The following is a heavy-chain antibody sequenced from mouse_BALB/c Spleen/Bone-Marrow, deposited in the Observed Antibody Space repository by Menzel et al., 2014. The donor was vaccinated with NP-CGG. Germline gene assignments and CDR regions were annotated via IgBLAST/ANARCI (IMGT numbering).Heavy chain of an antibody. Sequence: QVQLQQSGPGLVAPSQSLSITCTISGFSLTNHGVHWVRQPPGKGPEWLAVIWSDGGTTYNSALKSRLRITKDNSKSQVFLKMNSLQTDDTAMYYCARDYDYDDGFSYWGQGTLVTVSA. CDR2: IWSDGGT. J-gene: IGHJ3*01. CDR3: ARDYDYDDGFSY. V-gene: IGHV2-6-1*01. D-gene: IGHD2-4*01. CDR1: GFSLTNHG.